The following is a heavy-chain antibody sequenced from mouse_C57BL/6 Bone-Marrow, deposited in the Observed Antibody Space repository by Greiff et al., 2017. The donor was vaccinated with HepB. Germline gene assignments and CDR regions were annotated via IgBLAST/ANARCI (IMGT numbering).Heavy chain of an antibody. CDR1: EYEFPSHD. D-gene: IGHD2-1*01. V-gene: IGHV5-2*01. CDR2: INSDGGST. J-gene: IGHJ4*01. CDR3: ASINYFYAMDY. Sequence: EVKVVESGGGLVQPGESLKLSCESNEYEFPSHDMSWVRKTPEKRLELVAAINSDGGSTYYPDTMERRFIISRDNTKKTLYLQMSSLRSEDTALYYCASINYFYAMDYWGQGTSVTVSS.